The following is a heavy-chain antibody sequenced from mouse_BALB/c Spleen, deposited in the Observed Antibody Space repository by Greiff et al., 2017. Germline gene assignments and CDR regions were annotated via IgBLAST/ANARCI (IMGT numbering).Heavy chain of an antibody. CDR1: GFTFSSYA. CDR2: ISSGGST. Sequence: EVKLMESGGGLVKPGGSLKLSCAASGFTFSSYAMSWVRQTPEKRLEWVASISSGGSTYYPDSVKGRFTISRDNARNILYLQMSSLRSEDTAMYYCARGGIYYYGSSYGTYAMDYWGQGTSVTVSA. D-gene: IGHD1-1*01. V-gene: IGHV5-6-5*01. CDR3: ARGGIYYYGSSYGTYAMDY. J-gene: IGHJ4*01.